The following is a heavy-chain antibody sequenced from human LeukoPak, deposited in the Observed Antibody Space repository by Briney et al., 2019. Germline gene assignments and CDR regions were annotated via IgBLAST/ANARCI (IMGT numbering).Heavy chain of an antibody. CDR3: AREWDSGYDYSYYYYMDV. Sequence: PSETLSLTCTVSGGSISSSSYYRGWIRQPPGKGLEWIGSIYYSGSTYYNPSLKSRVTISVDTSKNQFSLNLRSVTAADTAVYYCAREWDSGYDYSYYYYMDVWGKGTTVTISS. CDR1: GGSISSSSYY. CDR2: IYYSGST. D-gene: IGHD5-12*01. J-gene: IGHJ6*03. V-gene: IGHV4-39*07.